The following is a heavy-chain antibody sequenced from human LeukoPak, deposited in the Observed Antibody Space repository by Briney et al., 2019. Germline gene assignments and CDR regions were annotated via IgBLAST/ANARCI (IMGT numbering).Heavy chain of an antibody. CDR1: GFPFSIYE. CDR3: ALLAVASDFDY. J-gene: IGHJ4*02. CDR2: IHSSGTIK. Sequence: PGGSLRLSCAVSGFPFSIYEMNWVRQAPGKGLEWVSNIHSSGTIKYYADSVKGRFSISRDNAKSSLYLQMNSLRVEDMAVYYCALLAVASDFDYWGQGALVTVSS. D-gene: IGHD6-19*01. V-gene: IGHV3-48*03.